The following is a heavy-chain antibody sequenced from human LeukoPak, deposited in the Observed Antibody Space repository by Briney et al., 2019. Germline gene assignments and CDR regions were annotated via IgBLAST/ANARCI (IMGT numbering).Heavy chain of an antibody. D-gene: IGHD5-24*01. V-gene: IGHV1-69*05. CDR2: IIPIFGTA. CDR1: GGTFSSYT. J-gene: IGHJ4*02. Sequence: SVKVSCKASGGTFSSYTISWVRQAPGQGLEWMGGIIPIFGTANYAQRFQGRVTITTDESTSTAYMELSSLRSEDTAVYYCARGSSPATEMATIVLYYWGQGTLVTVSS. CDR3: ARGSSPATEMATIVLYY.